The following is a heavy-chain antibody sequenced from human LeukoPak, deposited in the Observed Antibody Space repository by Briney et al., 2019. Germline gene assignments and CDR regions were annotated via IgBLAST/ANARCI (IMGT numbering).Heavy chain of an antibody. Sequence: GGSLRLSCAASGFTFSNAWMSWVRQAPGKGLEWVGRIKSKTDAGTTVYAATVKGSFTISRDDSKNTLYLQMNSLKTEDTAVYYCTTGYCTNGVCYISWDYVDVWGKGTTVTVSS. J-gene: IGHJ6*03. D-gene: IGHD2-8*01. CDR1: GFTFSNAW. CDR2: IKSKTDAGTT. CDR3: TTGYCTNGVCYISWDYVDV. V-gene: IGHV3-15*01.